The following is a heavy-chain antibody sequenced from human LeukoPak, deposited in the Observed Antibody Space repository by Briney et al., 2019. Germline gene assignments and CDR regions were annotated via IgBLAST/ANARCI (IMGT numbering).Heavy chain of an antibody. CDR2: IYYSGST. CDR1: GGSISSYY. V-gene: IGHV4-59*12. CDR3: AREGKVGATDYYYYYMDV. J-gene: IGHJ6*03. Sequence: SETLSLTCTVSGGSISSYYWSWIRQPPGKGLEWIGYIYYSGSTYYNPSLKSRVTISVDTSKNQFSLKLSSVTAADTAVYYCAREGKVGATDYYYYYMDVWGKGTTVTVSS. D-gene: IGHD1-26*01.